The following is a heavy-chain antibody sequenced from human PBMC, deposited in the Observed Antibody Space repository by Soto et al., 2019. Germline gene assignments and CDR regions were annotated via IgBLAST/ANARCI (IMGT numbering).Heavy chain of an antibody. CDR2: IYSGGNT. D-gene: IGHD6-25*01. CDR1: GFIVSSNH. CDR3: ARSDSSHTSAANY. V-gene: IGHV3-66*01. Sequence: GGSLRLSCAASGFIVSSNHLSWVRQAPGKGLEWVSVIYSGGNTNYADSVRGRFTISRDNPKNMVYLQMNNLRVEDTAVYYCARSDSSHTSAANYWGQGTLVTVSS. J-gene: IGHJ4*02.